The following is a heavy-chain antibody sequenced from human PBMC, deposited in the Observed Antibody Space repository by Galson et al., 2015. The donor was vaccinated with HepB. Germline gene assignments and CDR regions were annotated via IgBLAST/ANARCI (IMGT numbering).Heavy chain of an antibody. CDR3: VRDGGYYWFDS. CDR1: GFTFSNYW. Sequence: SLRLSCAASGFTFSNYWIHWVRQAPGKGLVWVSRINTDGSSTTYADSVKGRFTASRDNAKNTLYLQMNSLRVEDTAMYYCVRDGGYYWFDSWGQGTLSPSPQ. D-gene: IGHD2-21*01. CDR2: INTDGSST. J-gene: IGHJ5*01. V-gene: IGHV3-74*01.